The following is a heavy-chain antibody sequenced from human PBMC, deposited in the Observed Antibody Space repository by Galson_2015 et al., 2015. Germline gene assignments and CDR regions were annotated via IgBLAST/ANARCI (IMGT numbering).Heavy chain of an antibody. J-gene: IGHJ3*02. CDR2: IKQDGSEK. V-gene: IGHV3-7*01. D-gene: IGHD6-13*01. Sequence: SLRLSCAASGFTFSSYWMSWVRQAPGKGLEWVANIKQDGSEKYYVDSVKGRFTISRDNAKDSLYLQMNSLRAEDTAVYYCASPSIAAAPYDAFEIWGQGTMVTVSS. CDR1: GFTFSSYW. CDR3: ASPSIAAAPYDAFEI.